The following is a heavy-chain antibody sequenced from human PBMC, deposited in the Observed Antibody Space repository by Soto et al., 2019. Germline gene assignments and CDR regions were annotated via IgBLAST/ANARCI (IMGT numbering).Heavy chain of an antibody. CDR2: IYPRGGTT. D-gene: IGHD3-22*01. Sequence: ASVKVSCKASGYNFTSHYMHWVRQAPGQGLESMGIIYPRGGTTIYAQKFKGRVTMTRDTSTHTFYMELSSLRSEDTAMYYCARVGYSSTGTTFHYHGLDVLGQGTTVTVSS. CDR3: ARVGYSSTGTTFHYHGLDV. CDR1: GYNFTSHY. J-gene: IGHJ6*02. V-gene: IGHV1-46*01.